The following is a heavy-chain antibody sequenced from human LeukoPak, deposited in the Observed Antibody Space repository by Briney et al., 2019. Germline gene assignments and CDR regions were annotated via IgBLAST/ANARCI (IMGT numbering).Heavy chain of an antibody. CDR3: ARVDYSSTWSHDYYYMDV. D-gene: IGHD6-13*01. J-gene: IGHJ6*03. CDR1: GGSISSSSYY. Sequence: PSETLSLTCTVSGGSISSSSYYWGWIRQPPGKGLEWIGSIYYSGSTYYNPSLKSRVTISVDTSKNQFSLKLSSVTAADTAVYYCARVDYSSTWSHDYYYMDVWGKGTTVTVSS. V-gene: IGHV4-39*07. CDR2: IYYSGST.